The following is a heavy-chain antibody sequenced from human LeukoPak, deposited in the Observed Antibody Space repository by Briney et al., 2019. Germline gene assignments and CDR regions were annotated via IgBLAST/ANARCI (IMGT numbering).Heavy chain of an antibody. D-gene: IGHD3-10*01. CDR3: AKVPYYYGSGSLETGYFDY. CDR1: GFTFRNYG. J-gene: IGHJ4*02. CDR2: ISSDGNEK. Sequence: PGGSLRLSCAASGFTFRNYGMHWVRQAPGKGLEWVAFISSDGNEKYYADSVKGRFTISRDNSKNTLYLEMNNMRPEDTAVYYCAKVPYYYGSGSLETGYFDYWGQGTLVTVSS. V-gene: IGHV3-30*18.